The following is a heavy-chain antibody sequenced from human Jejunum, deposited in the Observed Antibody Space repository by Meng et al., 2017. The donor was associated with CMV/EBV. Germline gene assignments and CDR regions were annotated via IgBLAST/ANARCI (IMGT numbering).Heavy chain of an antibody. CDR1: GFILTDYY. CDR3: VRDNWGLDY. Sequence: LSCSASGFILTDYYMDWVRQAPGKGLEWVGRAKPNSYTTQLAASVEGRFTISRDDSKNSLFLQMNNLKTEDTALYYCVRDNWGLDYWGQGTLVTVSS. J-gene: IGHJ4*02. CDR2: AKPNSYTT. D-gene: IGHD7-27*01. V-gene: IGHV3-72*01.